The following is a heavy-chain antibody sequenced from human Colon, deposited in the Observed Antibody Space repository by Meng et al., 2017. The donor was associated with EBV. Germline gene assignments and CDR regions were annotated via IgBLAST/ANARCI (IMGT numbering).Heavy chain of an antibody. Sequence: QFRAPGPDLLNSPETRSRHCAAFGDSVHNHSWWAWVRQPPGKGMEWIGEIPHRGSSAYNQSLKSRVSMSIDKSKNQFSLKLTSVTAADTAVYHCLRGSGGSVWGQGTLVTVSS. V-gene: IGHV4-4*03. J-gene: IGHJ1*01. CDR1: GDSVHNHSW. D-gene: IGHD3-10*01. CDR3: LRGSGGSV. CDR2: IPHRGSS.